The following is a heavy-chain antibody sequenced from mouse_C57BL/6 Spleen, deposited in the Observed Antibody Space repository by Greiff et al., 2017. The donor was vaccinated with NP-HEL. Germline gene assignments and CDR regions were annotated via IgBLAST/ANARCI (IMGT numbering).Heavy chain of an antibody. D-gene: IGHD2-2*01. CDR3: ARTGGYDRGYYFDY. V-gene: IGHV5-15*01. J-gene: IGHJ2*01. Sequence: EVQVVESGGGLVQPGGSLKLSCAASGFTFSDYGMAWVRQAPRKGPEWVALISNLAYSIYYADTVTGRFTISRENAKNTLYLEMSSLRSEDTAMYYCARTGGYDRGYYFDYWGQGTTLTVSS. CDR2: ISNLAYSI. CDR1: GFTFSDYG.